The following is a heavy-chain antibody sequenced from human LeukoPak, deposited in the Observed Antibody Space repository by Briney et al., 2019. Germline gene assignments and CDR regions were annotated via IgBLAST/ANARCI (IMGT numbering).Heavy chain of an antibody. CDR1: GFTFSDYY. CDR3: ARAADIVVVPAAMQWYFQH. J-gene: IGHJ1*01. CDR2: ISSSSTI. Sequence: GGFLRLSCAASGFTFSDYYMNWVRQAPGKGLEWVSSISSSSTIYYADSVKGRFTISRDNAKNSLYLQMNSLRAEDTAVYYCARAADIVVVPAAMQWYFQHWGQGTLVTVSS. D-gene: IGHD2-2*01. V-gene: IGHV3-69-1*01.